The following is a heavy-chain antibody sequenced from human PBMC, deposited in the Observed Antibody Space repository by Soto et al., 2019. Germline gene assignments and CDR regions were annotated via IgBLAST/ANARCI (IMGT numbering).Heavy chain of an antibody. CDR1: GFSLNTNGVG. J-gene: IGHJ5*02. V-gene: IGHV2-5*02. CDR2: IYWDADK. D-gene: IGHD2-21*02. Sequence: QITLKESGPTLVKPTQTLTLTCTFSGFSLNTNGVGVGWIRQPPGKALEWLALIYWDADKRYSPSLRSRLSIFKDASKNHVVLIMTNMDPVDTATYYCAYRQEYTSDLNCGWFDPWGQGSLDTVSS. CDR3: AYRQEYTSDLNCGWFDP.